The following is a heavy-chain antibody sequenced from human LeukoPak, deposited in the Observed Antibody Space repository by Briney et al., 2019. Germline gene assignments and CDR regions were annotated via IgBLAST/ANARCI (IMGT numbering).Heavy chain of an antibody. V-gene: IGHV3-48*02. CDR1: GFTFSSYS. CDR3: ARESTDGFDT. CDR2: ISSSSGTI. J-gene: IGHJ5*02. Sequence: PGGSLRLSCAASGFTFSSYSMNWVRQAPGKGLEWVSYISSSSGTIYYADSVKGRFTISRDNAENSLYLQMNSLRDEDTAVYYCARESTDGFDTWGQGTLVTVSS.